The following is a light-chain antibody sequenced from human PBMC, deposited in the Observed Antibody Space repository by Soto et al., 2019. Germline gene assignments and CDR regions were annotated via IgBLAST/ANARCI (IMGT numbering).Light chain of an antibody. V-gene: IGKV1-39*01. CDR1: QSISSY. J-gene: IGKJ1*01. CDR3: QQSYSTPRT. Sequence: IQMTQSPSSLSASVGDRVTITCRASQSISSYVNWYQQKPGKAPKLLSYAASSLQSGVPSRFSGSGSGTDCTLTSSSLQPEDFATYYGQQSYSTPRTFGQGTKVDIK. CDR2: AAS.